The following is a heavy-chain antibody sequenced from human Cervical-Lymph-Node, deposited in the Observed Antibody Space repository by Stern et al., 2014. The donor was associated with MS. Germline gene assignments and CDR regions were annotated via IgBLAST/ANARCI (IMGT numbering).Heavy chain of an antibody. J-gene: IGHJ4*02. D-gene: IGHD3-22*01. CDR1: GFTFSSYG. CDR3: AKETLNYYDSSGYGPDY. CDR2: ISYDGSNK. V-gene: IGHV3-30*18. Sequence: DQLVESGGGVVQPGRSLRLSCAASGFTFSSYGMHWVRQAPGKGLVWVAVISYDGSNKYYADSVKGRFTISRDNSKNTLYLQMNSLRAEDTAVYYCAKETLNYYDSSGYGPDYWGQGTLVTVSS.